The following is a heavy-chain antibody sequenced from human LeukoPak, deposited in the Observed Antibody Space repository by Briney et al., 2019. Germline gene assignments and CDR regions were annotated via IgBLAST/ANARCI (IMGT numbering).Heavy chain of an antibody. CDR1: GFTFSSNY. V-gene: IGHV3-66*01. Sequence: GGSLRLSCAASGFTFSSNYMSWVRQAPGKGLEWVPIIYSGGSTYYAESVKGRFTISRDNSKNTLDLQMNSLRVEDTAVYYCARDRGGSKRAYDYWGQGTLVTVSS. CDR2: IYSGGST. J-gene: IGHJ4*02. D-gene: IGHD2-2*01. CDR3: ARDRGGSKRAYDY.